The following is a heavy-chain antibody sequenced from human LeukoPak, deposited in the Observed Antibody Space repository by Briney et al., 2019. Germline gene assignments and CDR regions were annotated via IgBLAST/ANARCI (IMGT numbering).Heavy chain of an antibody. D-gene: IGHD3-22*01. J-gene: IGHJ4*02. V-gene: IGHV4-39*01. CDR1: GGSISSSSYY. CDR2: IYYSGST. Sequence: PWETLSLTCTVSGGSISSSSYYWGWIRQPPGKGLEWIGSIYYSGSTYYNPSLKSRVTISVDTSKNQFSLKLSSVTAADTAVYYCAMGESNHSSGQWGQGTLVTVSS. CDR3: AMGESNHSSGQ.